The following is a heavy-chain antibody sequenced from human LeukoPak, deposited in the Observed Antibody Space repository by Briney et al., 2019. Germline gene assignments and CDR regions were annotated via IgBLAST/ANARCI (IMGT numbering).Heavy chain of an antibody. CDR3: AIWFGESFDY. Sequence: GGSVKVSCKASGYTFTSYAMHWVRQAPGQRREWMGWINAGNGNTKYSQKFQGRVTITRDTSATTAYLELSSLRSEDTAVYYCAIWFGESFDYWGQGTLVTVSS. D-gene: IGHD3-10*01. V-gene: IGHV1-3*01. J-gene: IGHJ4*02. CDR1: GYTFTSYA. CDR2: INAGNGNT.